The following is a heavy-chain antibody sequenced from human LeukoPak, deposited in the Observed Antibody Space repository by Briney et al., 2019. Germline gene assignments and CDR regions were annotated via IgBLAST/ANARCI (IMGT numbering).Heavy chain of an antibody. CDR2: MNPNSLNT. J-gene: IGHJ4*02. D-gene: IGHD6-19*01. CDR3: ARGTALSGTSDYLDS. Sequence: GSSVKVSCKASGGTFSSYAINWVRQAPGQGLEWMGWMNPNSLNTGYAQRFQGRITLTRNTSIGTAYMELRSLRSEDTAVYYCARGTALSGTSDYLDSWGQGTLVTVSS. V-gene: IGHV1-8*03. CDR1: GGTFSSYA.